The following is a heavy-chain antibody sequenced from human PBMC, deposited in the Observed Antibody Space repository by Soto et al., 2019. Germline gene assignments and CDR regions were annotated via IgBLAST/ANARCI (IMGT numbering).Heavy chain of an antibody. D-gene: IGHD2-2*01. V-gene: IGHV1-18*01. CDR1: GYTFTSYG. Sequence: ASVKVSCKASGYTFTSYGISWVRQAPGQGLEWMGWISAYNGNTNYAQKLQGRVTMTTDTSTSTAYMELRSLRSDDTAVYYCATQGDIVVVPDAFDAFQIWGQGTMV. J-gene: IGHJ3*02. CDR3: ATQGDIVVVPDAFDAFQI. CDR2: ISAYNGNT.